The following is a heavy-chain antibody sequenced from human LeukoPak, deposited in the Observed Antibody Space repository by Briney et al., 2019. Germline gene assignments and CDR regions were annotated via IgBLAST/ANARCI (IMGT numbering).Heavy chain of an antibody. CDR2: IYPDDSDT. CDR1: GYSFASYW. CDR3: ARLSSTSQPFDP. V-gene: IGHV5-51*01. Sequence: GESLKISCKGSGYSFASYWIAWVRQMPGKGLEWMGNIYPDDSDTRYSPSFQGQVTNSADKSISPAYLQWSGLKASEAAVYYCARLSSTSQPFDPWGQGTLVTVSS. D-gene: IGHD2-2*01. J-gene: IGHJ5*02.